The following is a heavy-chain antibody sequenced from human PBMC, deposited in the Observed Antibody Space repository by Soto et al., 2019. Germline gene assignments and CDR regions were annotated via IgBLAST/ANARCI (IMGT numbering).Heavy chain of an antibody. D-gene: IGHD3-10*01. V-gene: IGHV3-21*01. CDR3: ARDGWIDY. CDR1: GFTFSSYT. J-gene: IGHJ4*02. CDR2: ITSSSSYI. Sequence: GGSLRLSCAASGFTFSSYTMNWVRQAPGKGLEWVSSITSSSSYIYYADSVKGRFTISRDNARNSLYLQMNSLRAEDAALYYCARDGWIDYWGQGTLVTVSS.